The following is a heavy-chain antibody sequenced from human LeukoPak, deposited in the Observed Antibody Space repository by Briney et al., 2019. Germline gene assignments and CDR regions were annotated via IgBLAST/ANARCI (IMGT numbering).Heavy chain of an antibody. CDR2: IYYTGST. CDR1: GGSISPYY. D-gene: IGHD3-22*01. Sequence: SETLSLTCTVSGGSISPYYWSWIRQPPGKGLEWVGYIYYTGSTKSNPSLKSRVTISVDTSKNQFSLKLSSVTAADTAVYYCARRYYDTTGYYSGLGAFDIWGQGTMVTVSS. J-gene: IGHJ3*02. CDR3: ARRYYDTTGYYSGLGAFDI. V-gene: IGHV4-59*08.